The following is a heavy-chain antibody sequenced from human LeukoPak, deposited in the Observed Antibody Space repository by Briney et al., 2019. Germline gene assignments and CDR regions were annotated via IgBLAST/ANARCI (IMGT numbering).Heavy chain of an antibody. Sequence: GGSLRLSCATSGFTFSSYAMSWVRQAPGKGLEWVSGIGASGGSTYYADSVKGRFTISRDNSKNTLYLQMNSLRTEDTAVYYCAKAEGYDILTGLDYWGQGTLGTVSS. CDR3: AKAEGYDILTGLDY. D-gene: IGHD3-9*01. V-gene: IGHV3-23*01. CDR1: GFTFSSYA. CDR2: IGASGGST. J-gene: IGHJ4*02.